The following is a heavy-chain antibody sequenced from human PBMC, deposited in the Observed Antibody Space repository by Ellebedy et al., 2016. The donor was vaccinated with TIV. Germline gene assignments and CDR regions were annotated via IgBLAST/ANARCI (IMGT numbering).Heavy chain of an antibody. V-gene: IGHV3-30-3*01. D-gene: IGHD4-17*01. Sequence: GESLKISCTASGFTFSSYAMHWVRQAPGKGLEWVAVISYDGSNKYYADSVKGRFTISRDNSKNTLYLQMNSLRAEGTAVYYCARDPGDYYLDYWGQGTLVTVSS. J-gene: IGHJ4*02. CDR2: ISYDGSNK. CDR3: ARDPGDYYLDY. CDR1: GFTFSSYA.